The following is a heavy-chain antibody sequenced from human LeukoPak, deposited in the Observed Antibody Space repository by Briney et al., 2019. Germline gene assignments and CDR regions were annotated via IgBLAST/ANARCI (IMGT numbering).Heavy chain of an antibody. CDR2: IYWNDDK. CDR3: SYAHTSSCFYHS. J-gene: IGHJ4*02. Sequence: SGPTLVKPTQTLTLACTFSGFSLSSSGVGMGWIRQPPGKALEWLALIYWNDDKRYSPSLKSRLTITKDTSKNQVVLTVTNLDPVDTATSYCSYAHTSSCFYHSWGQGTLVTVSS. V-gene: IGHV2-5*01. CDR1: GFSLSSSGVG. D-gene: IGHD6-19*01.